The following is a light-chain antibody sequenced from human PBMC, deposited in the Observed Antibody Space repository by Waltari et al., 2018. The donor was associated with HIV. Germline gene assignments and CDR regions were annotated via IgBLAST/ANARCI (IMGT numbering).Light chain of an antibody. Sequence: HSALTQPASVSGSPGQSITISCAGTSSNVGTYNLVSWYQQHPGKAPKLLIYEVKRRPSGLSDRFAGSKSGNTASLTVSELQAEDEAIYYCCSYAGSDTLVFGGGTSLTIL. CDR1: SSNVGTYNL. V-gene: IGLV2-23*02. CDR2: EVK. CDR3: CSYAGSDTLV. J-gene: IGLJ3*02.